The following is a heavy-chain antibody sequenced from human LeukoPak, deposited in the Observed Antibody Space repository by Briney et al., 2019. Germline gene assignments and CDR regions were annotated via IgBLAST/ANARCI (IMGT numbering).Heavy chain of an antibody. CDR3: AREDYYDSGSNDY. CDR1: GYTFNTYG. V-gene: IGHV1-8*03. D-gene: IGHD3-22*01. J-gene: IGHJ4*02. CDR2: MNPNSGNT. Sequence: GASVKVSCKASGYTFNTYGITWVRQATGQGLEWMGWMNPNSGNTAYAQKFQGRVTITRNTSISTAYMELSSLRSEDTAVDYCAREDYYDSGSNDYWGQGTLVTVSS.